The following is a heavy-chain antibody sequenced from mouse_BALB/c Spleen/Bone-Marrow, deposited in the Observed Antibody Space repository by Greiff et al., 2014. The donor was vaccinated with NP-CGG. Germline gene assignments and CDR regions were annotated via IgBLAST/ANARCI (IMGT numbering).Heavy chain of an antibody. D-gene: IGHD1-1*01. Sequence: VQLQQSGPGLVAPSQSLSITCTVSGFSLTSYGVHWVRQPPGKGLERLGIVGAGGSTNYNSALMSRLSISKDNSKSQVFLKMNSLQTDDTAMYYCARDSYYYGSSLWYFDVWGAGTTVTVSS. V-gene: IGHV2-9*02. CDR2: VGAGGST. CDR1: GFSLTSYG. CDR3: ARDSYYYGSSLWYFDV. J-gene: IGHJ1*01.